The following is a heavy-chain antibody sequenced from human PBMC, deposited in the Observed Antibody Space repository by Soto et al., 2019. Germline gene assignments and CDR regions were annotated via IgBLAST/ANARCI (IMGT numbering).Heavy chain of an antibody. J-gene: IGHJ6*02. D-gene: IGHD1-26*01. V-gene: IGHV1-46*01. CDR1: GYTFTSYY. Sequence: ASVKVSCKASGYTFTSYYMHWVRQAPGQGLEWMGIINPSGGSTSYAQKFQGRVNMTRDTSTSTVYMELSSLRSEDTAVYYCASPHSGSYSASPRYYYGMDVWGQGTTVTVSS. CDR2: INPSGGST. CDR3: ASPHSGSYSASPRYYYGMDV.